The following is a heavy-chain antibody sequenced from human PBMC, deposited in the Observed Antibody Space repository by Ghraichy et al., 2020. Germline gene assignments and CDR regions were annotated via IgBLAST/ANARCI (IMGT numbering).Heavy chain of an antibody. CDR2: IYSGGST. CDR3: AGGWGGLSY. D-gene: IGHD3-16*02. J-gene: IGHJ4*02. Sequence: GESLNISCAASGFTVNSDHMSWVRQAPGKGLQWVSVIYSGGSTYYADSVKGRFTISRDNSKNTLYLQMNSLRADGTAVYYCAGGWGGLSYWGQGTLVTVSS. V-gene: IGHV3-53*01. CDR1: GFTVNSDH.